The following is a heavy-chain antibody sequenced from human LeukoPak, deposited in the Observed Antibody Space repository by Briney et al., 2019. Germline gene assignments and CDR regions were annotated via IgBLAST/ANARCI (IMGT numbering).Heavy chain of an antibody. CDR2: ISYEGSTQ. J-gene: IGHJ4*02. CDR3: AREKGAGYYRDLDY. V-gene: IGHV3-30*03. Sequence: GGSLRLSCAASGFTFSSYGMHWVRQAPGKGLEWVAVISYEGSTQYYPDSVRGRFTISRDNSKNTLFLQMNSLRVEDTALYYCAREKGAGYYRDLDYWGQGTLVTVSS. CDR1: GFTFSSYG. D-gene: IGHD3-9*01.